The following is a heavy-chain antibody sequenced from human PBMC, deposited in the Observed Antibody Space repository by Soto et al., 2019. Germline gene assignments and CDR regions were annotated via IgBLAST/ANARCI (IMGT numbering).Heavy chain of an antibody. CDR3: ARASESGDYADWNWFDP. D-gene: IGHD4-17*01. CDR2: IYYSGST. V-gene: IGHV4-59*08. CDR1: GGSISSYY. Sequence: PSETLSLTCTVSGGSISSYYWGWVRQPPGKGLEWIGYIYYSGSTNYNPSLKSRVTISVDTSKNQFSLKLSSVTAADTAMYYCARASESGDYADWNWFDPWGQGTLVTVSS. J-gene: IGHJ5*02.